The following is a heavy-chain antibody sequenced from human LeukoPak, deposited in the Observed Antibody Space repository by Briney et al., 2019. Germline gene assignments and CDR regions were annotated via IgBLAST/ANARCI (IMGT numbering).Heavy chain of an antibody. CDR3: ASLYDILTGYIQSRRSYGMDV. Sequence: GGSLRLSCAASGFTFSSYWMSWVRQAPGKGLEWVANIKQDGSEKYYVDSVKGRFTISRDNAKNSLYLQMNSLRAEDTAVYYCASLYDILTGYIQSRRSYGMDVWGQGTTVTVSS. D-gene: IGHD3-9*01. J-gene: IGHJ6*02. V-gene: IGHV3-7*01. CDR2: IKQDGSEK. CDR1: GFTFSSYW.